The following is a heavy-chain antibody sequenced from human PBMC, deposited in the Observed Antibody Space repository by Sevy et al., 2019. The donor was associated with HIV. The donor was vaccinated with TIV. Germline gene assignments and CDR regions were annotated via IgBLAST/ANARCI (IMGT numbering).Heavy chain of an antibody. V-gene: IGHV3-74*01. CDR1: GFTFNNYW. Sequence: GGSLRLSCAASGFTFNNYWIHWVRQAPGKGLVWVSRITNDGSSTGYAGSVEGRFTRSRDNAKNTVYLQMDSLRAEDTAMYYCARDRGLSTPFDYWGQGALVTVSS. J-gene: IGHJ4*02. CDR3: ARDRGLSTPFDY. D-gene: IGHD3-16*02. CDR2: ITNDGSST.